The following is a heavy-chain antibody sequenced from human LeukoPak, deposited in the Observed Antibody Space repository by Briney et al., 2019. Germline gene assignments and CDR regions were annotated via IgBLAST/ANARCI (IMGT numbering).Heavy chain of an antibody. D-gene: IGHD6-19*01. J-gene: IGHJ4*02. Sequence: GGSLRLSCEASGFTLSSYSMNWVRRAPGKGLEWVSSRSSSSSFIYYADSVKGRFTISRDNAKNSLSLQMDSLRAEDTAVYYCARDRLTSGWLTDFWGRGTLVIVSS. CDR2: RSSSSSFI. V-gene: IGHV3-21*06. CDR1: GFTLSSYS. CDR3: ARDRLTSGWLTDF.